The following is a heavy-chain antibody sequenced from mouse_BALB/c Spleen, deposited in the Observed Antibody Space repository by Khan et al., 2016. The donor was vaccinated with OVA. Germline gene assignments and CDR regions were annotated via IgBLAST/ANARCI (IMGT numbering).Heavy chain of an antibody. CDR1: GYTFTTYW. CDR3: TRDRMDD. CDR2: INPTSGYT. Sequence: QVQLKESGAERAKPGASVKMSCKASGYTFTTYWMHWVKQRPGQGLEWIGYINPTSGYTDYNEKFKDRATLSADKASSTAYMQLSSLTSEDSAVYYCTRDRMDDWGQGTTLTVSS. V-gene: IGHV1-7*01. J-gene: IGHJ2*01.